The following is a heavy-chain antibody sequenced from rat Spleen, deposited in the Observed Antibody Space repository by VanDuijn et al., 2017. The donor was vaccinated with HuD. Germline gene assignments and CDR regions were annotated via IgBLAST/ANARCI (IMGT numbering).Heavy chain of an antibody. CDR2: ISYDGSST. J-gene: IGHJ3*01. D-gene: IGHD1-1*01. CDR1: GFTFNDHF. V-gene: IGHV5-29*01. CDR3: ARHYYYSGDHFDY. Sequence: EVQLVQSNGGLVQPGRSLKLSCAASGFTFNDHFMAWVRQAPTKGLEWVATISYDGSSTYYRDSVKGRFTISRDNAKSTLYLQMDSLRSEDTATYYCARHYYYSGDHFDYWGQGTLVTVSS.